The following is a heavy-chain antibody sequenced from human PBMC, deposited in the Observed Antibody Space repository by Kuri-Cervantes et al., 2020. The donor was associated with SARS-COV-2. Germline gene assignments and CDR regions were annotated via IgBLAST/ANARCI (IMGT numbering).Heavy chain of an antibody. V-gene: IGHV5-10-1*01. D-gene: IGHD1-26*01. J-gene: IGHJ4*02. CDR3: ARQGWELFQWSNDFDY. Sequence: TCKGCGYRFTSYWISWVRQRPGKGLEWMGRIDPSDSYTNYSPSFQGHVTISADKSISTAYLQWSSLKASGTAMYYCARQGWELFQWSNDFDYWGQGTLVTVSS. CDR2: IDPSDSYT. CDR1: GYRFTSYW.